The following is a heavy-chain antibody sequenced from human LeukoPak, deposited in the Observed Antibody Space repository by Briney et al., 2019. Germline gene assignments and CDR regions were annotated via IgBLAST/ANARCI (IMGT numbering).Heavy chain of an antibody. D-gene: IGHD3-22*01. J-gene: IGHJ4*02. CDR3: TRGGYYDSSTYYDY. Sequence: GGSLRLSCAASGFIFSSYSMNWVRQAPGKGLEWVSYITSSSSTIFYADSVKGRFTISRDNAKKSLYLQMNSLRDEDTAVYYCTRGGYYDSSTYYDYWGQGTLVTVSS. V-gene: IGHV3-48*02. CDR2: ITSSSSTI. CDR1: GFIFSSYS.